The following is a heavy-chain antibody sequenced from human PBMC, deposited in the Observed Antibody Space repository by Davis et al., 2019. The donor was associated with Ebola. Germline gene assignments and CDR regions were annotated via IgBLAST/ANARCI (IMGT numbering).Heavy chain of an antibody. CDR2: ISSSSSTI. CDR1: GFTFSSYS. J-gene: IGHJ6*02. V-gene: IGHV3-48*02. D-gene: IGHD6-6*01. CDR3: ARDGGLLVPLAHYYYGMDV. Sequence: GESLKISCAASGFTFSSYSMNWVRQAPGKGLEWVSYISSSSSTIYYADSVKGRFTISRDNAKNSLYLQMNSLRDEDTAVYYCARDGGLLVPLAHYYYGMDVWGQGTTVTVSS.